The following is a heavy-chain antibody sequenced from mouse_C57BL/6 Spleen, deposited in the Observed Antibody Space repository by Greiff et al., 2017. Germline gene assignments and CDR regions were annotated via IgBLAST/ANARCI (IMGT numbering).Heavy chain of an antibody. CDR2: IDPETGGT. V-gene: IGHV1-15*01. CDR1: GYTFTDYE. CDR3: TRYGSSYPLAY. Sequence: VQLQQSGAELVRPGASVTLSCKASGYTFTDYEMHWVKQTPVHGLEWIGAIDPETGGTAYNQKFKGKAILTADKSSSTAYMELRSLTSEDSAVYYCTRYGSSYPLAYWGQGTLVTVSA. D-gene: IGHD1-1*01. J-gene: IGHJ3*01.